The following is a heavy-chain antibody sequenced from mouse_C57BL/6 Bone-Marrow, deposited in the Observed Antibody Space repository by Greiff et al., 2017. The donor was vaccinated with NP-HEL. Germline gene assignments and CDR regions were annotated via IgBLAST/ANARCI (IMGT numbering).Heavy chain of an antibody. V-gene: IGHV1-7*01. D-gene: IGHD2-3*01. CDR1: GYTFTSYW. Sequence: VQLQQSGAELAKPGASVKLSCKASGYTFTSYWMHWVKQRPGQGLEWIGYINPSSGYTKYNQKFKDKATLTADTSSRTAYMHLSSLTYEDSAVYDCASVLYDGYWYFDVWGTGTTVTVSS. CDR2: INPSSGYT. CDR3: ASVLYDGYWYFDV. J-gene: IGHJ1*03.